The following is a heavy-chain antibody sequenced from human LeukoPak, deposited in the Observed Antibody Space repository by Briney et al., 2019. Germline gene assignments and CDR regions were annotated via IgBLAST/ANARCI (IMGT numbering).Heavy chain of an antibody. CDR1: GFSLSTSGVG. V-gene: IGHV2-5*02. CDR2: IYWDDDK. CDR3: AHSLIAWFGERGGNWFDP. J-gene: IGHJ5*02. D-gene: IGHD3-10*01. Sequence: SGPTLVKPTQTLTLTYTFSGFSLSTSGVGVGWIRQPPGKALEWLALIYWDDDKRYSPSLKSRLTITKDTSKNQVVLTMTNMDPVDTATYYCAHSLIAWFGERGGNWFDPWGQGTLVTVSS.